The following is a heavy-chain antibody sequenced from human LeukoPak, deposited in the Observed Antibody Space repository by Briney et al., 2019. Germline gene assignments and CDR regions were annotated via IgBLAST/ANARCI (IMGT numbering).Heavy chain of an antibody. CDR3: ARQSEFLEWLYYFDS. Sequence: ASVTVSCKASGYIFSTYDIHWVRQAPGQGLEWMGWVNPNSGNTDFGQKFQGRLTITRNTSISTVYMELSSLRSEDTAVYYCARQSEFLEWLYYFDSWGQGTLVTVSS. D-gene: IGHD3-3*01. CDR1: GYIFSTYD. CDR2: VNPNSGNT. V-gene: IGHV1-8*03. J-gene: IGHJ4*02.